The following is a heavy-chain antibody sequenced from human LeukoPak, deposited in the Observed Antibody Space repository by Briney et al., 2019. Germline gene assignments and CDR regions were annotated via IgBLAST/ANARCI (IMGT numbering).Heavy chain of an antibody. Sequence: ASVKVSCKASGYTFTSYYIHWVRQAPGQGLEWMGIINPSGGSTTYAQKFQGRVTMTRDTFTSTVYMELSSLRSEDTALYYCARGDVYYNNVYNWFDPWGQGTLVIVSS. J-gene: IGHJ5*02. CDR1: GYTFTSYY. CDR2: INPSGGST. D-gene: IGHD3-10*01. V-gene: IGHV1-46*01. CDR3: ARGDVYYNNVYNWFDP.